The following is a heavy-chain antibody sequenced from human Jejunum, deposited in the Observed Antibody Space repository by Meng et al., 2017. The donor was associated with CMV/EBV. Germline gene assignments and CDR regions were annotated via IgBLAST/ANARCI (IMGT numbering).Heavy chain of an antibody. J-gene: IGHJ3*02. CDR3: ARDGGLGAFDI. V-gene: IGHV3-13*01. Sequence: SCAACGFTFSTYDMHWVRQATGKGLEWVSGIGTVGDTYYPDSVKGRFTISREHAKNSLYLQMNSLRAGDTAVYYCARDGGLGAFDIWGQGTMVTVSS. CDR1: GFTFSTYD. CDR2: IGTVGDT. D-gene: IGHD3-16*01.